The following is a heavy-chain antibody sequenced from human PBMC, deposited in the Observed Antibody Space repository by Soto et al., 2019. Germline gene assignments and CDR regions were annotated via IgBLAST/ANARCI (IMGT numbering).Heavy chain of an antibody. CDR1: GFGFRSFG. CDR2: ISFDGSNS. V-gene: IGHV3-30*03. J-gene: IGHJ4*02. D-gene: IGHD2-21*02. CDR3: ARSGYCGGDCYDFDY. Sequence: PGGSLRLSCAASGFGFRSFGMHWVRQAPGKGLEWVALISFDGSNSYYAESVKGRFTTSRDNSKNTLYLQMSSLRSEDTAVYYCARSGYCGGDCYDFDYWGQGTLVTVSS.